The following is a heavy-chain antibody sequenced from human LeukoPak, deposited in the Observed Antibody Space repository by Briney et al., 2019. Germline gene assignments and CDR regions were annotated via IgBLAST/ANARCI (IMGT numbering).Heavy chain of an antibody. Sequence: SETLSLTCAVYGGSFSGYYWSWIRQPPGKGLEWIGEINHSGSTNYNPSLKSRVTISVDTSKNQFSLKLSSVTAADTAVYYCARSTVTKGYYYMDVWGKGTTVTISS. D-gene: IGHD4-17*01. CDR3: ARSTVTKGYYYMDV. J-gene: IGHJ6*03. CDR2: INHSGST. CDR1: GGSFSGYY. V-gene: IGHV4-34*01.